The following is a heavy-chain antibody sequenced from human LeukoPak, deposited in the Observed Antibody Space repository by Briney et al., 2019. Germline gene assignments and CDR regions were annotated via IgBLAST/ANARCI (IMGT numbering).Heavy chain of an antibody. D-gene: IGHD3-22*01. CDR2: IYYSGST. CDR1: GGSISSYY. V-gene: IGHV4-59*01. CDR3: ARSPYYYDSSGYYYAGSATYYFDY. Sequence: SETLSLTCTVSGGSISSYYWSWIRQPPGKGLEWIGYIYYSGSTNYNPSLKSRVTISVDTSKNQFSLTLSSVTAADTAVYYCARSPYYYDSSGYYYAGSATYYFDYWGQGTLVTVSS. J-gene: IGHJ4*02.